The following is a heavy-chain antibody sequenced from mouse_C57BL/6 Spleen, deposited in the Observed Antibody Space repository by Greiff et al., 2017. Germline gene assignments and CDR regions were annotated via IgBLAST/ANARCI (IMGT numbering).Heavy chain of an antibody. V-gene: IGHV8-8*01. D-gene: IGHD1-1*01. Sequence: QVTLKVSGPGILQPSQTLSLTCSFSGFSLSTFGMGVGWIRQPSGKGLEWLAHICWDDDKYYNPALKRRLTISKDTSKNQVFLKIGNVDTADTATYYCARAYYGSSTGYFDYWGQGTTRTVSS. J-gene: IGHJ2*01. CDR2: ICWDDDK. CDR1: GFSLSTFGMG. CDR3: ARAYYGSSTGYFDY.